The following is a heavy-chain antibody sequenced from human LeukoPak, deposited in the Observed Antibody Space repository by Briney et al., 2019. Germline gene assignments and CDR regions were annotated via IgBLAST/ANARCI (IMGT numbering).Heavy chain of an antibody. CDR3: ARDAPSRSSSWYVDDY. CDR1: GYTFTSYG. V-gene: IGHV1-18*01. D-gene: IGHD6-13*01. J-gene: IGHJ4*02. Sequence: ASVKVSCKASGYTFTSYGISWVRQAPGQGLGWMGWISAYNGNTNYAQKLQGRVTMTTDTSTSTAYMELRSLRSDDTAVYYCARDAPSRSSSWYVDDYWGQGTLVTVSS. CDR2: ISAYNGNT.